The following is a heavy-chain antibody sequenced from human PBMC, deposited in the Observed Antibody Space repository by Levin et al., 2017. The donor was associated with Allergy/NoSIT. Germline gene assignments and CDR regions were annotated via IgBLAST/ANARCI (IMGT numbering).Heavy chain of an antibody. CDR2: ISAYNGNT. Sequence: GESLKISCQASGYTFTSYGISWVRQAPGQGLEWMGWISAYNGNTNYAQKLQGRVTMTTDTSTSTAYMELRSLRSDDTAVYYCVTTNFDYWGQGTLVTVSS. V-gene: IGHV1-18*01. CDR3: VTTNFDY. J-gene: IGHJ4*02. CDR1: GYTFTSYG. D-gene: IGHD1-26*01.